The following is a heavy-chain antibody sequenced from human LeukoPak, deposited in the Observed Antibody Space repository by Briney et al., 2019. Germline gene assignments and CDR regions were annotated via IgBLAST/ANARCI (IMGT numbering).Heavy chain of an antibody. CDR3: ARVGVYGGIRGAFDV. J-gene: IGHJ3*01. CDR2: ISTSTTHT. CDR1: GFSFSDYY. V-gene: IGHV3-11*05. Sequence: GGSLRLSCAASGFSFSDYYMSWIRQAPGKGLEWVSYISTSTTHTNYADSVKGRFTMSRDKAKNSLYLQLNSMRAEDTAVYYCARVGVYGGIRGAFDVWGQGTMVTVSS. D-gene: IGHD4-23*01.